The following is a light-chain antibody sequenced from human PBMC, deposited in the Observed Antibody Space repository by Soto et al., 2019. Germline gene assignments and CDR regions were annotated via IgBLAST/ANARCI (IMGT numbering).Light chain of an antibody. CDR2: EVT. CDR1: SSDVGGYNY. V-gene: IGLV2-14*01. CDR3: SSYTTTTTWV. Sequence: QSALTQPASVSGSPGQSITISCTGSSSDVGGYNYVSWFQHHPGKAPKLIIYEVTHRPSGVSSRFSGSKSGKTASLTISGLQTEDEADYYCSSYTTTTTWVFGGGTQLTVL. J-gene: IGLJ3*02.